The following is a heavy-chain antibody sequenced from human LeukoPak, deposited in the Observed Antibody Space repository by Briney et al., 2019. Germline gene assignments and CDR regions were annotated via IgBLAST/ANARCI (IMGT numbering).Heavy chain of an antibody. J-gene: IGHJ4*02. CDR1: GVSISSYY. D-gene: IGHD5-18*01. V-gene: IGHV4-59*01. Sequence: PSETLSLTCTVSGVSISSYYWSWIRQPPGKGLEWIGYIYYSGSTNYNPSLKSRVTISVDTSKNQFSLKLSSVTAADTAVYYCARGRGYSYVDYWGQGTLVTVSS. CDR3: ARGRGYSYVDY. CDR2: IYYSGST.